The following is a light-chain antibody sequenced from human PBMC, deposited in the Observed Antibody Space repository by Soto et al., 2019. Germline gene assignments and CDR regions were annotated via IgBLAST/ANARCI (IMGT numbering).Light chain of an antibody. CDR2: SAS. Sequence: DIQMTQSPSAMSAAVGDRVTITCRASQDIGYHLGWFQQKPGKAPKRLIYSASSLDSGVPLRFSATGSGTEFTFTINSLQPEDFATYYCQLHTTYPRPFGQGTKVDIK. CDR3: QLHTTYPRP. J-gene: IGKJ1*01. V-gene: IGKV1-17*03. CDR1: QDIGYH.